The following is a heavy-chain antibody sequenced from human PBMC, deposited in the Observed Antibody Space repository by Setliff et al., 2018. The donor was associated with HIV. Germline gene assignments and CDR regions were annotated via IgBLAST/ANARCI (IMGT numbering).Heavy chain of an antibody. CDR1: GYSISSGYY. CDR3: ARARKRITFDYWYFDL. D-gene: IGHD1-20*01. Sequence: SETLSLTCTVSGYSISSGYYWSWIRQPPGKGLEWIGHIYYSGSTNYNPSLKSRITISVDTSKNQFSLRLTSVTAADTAVYYCARARKRITFDYWYFDLWGRGTLVTVSS. J-gene: IGHJ2*01. V-gene: IGHV4-61*01. CDR2: IYYSGST.